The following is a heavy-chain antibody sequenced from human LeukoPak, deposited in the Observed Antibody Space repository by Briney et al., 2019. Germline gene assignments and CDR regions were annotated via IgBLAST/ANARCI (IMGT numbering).Heavy chain of an antibody. CDR3: ARSDYDIPRKFDN. CDR1: GYTFTDYG. V-gene: IGHV1-18*01. J-gene: IGHJ4*02. CDR2: ISAYNGHT. D-gene: IGHD3-9*01. Sequence: ASVKVSCKAAGYTFTDYGISWVRQAPGQGLEWMGWISAYNGHTNYAQKFQGRVTMTTGTSTSTAYMELRSLRSDDTALYYCARSDYDIPRKFDNWGQGTLVTVSS.